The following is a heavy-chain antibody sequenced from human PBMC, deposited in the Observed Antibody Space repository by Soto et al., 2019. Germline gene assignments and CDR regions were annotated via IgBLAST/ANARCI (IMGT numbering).Heavy chain of an antibody. V-gene: IGHV4-59*01. CDR3: ARDVTPLLGLNYYGMDV. CDR1: GGSISSFY. CDR2: IYYSGST. J-gene: IGHJ6*02. Sequence: PSETLSLTCTVSGGSISSFYWSWIRQPPGKGLEWIGNIYYSGSTNYNPSLKSRVTISVDTSKNQFSLKLRSVTAADTAVYYCARDVTPLLGLNYYGMDVWGQGTTVTVSS. D-gene: IGHD3-16*01.